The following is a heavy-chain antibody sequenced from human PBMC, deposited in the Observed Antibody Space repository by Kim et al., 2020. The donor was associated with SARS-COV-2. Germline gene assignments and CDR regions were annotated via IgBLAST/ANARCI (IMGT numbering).Heavy chain of an antibody. CDR3: YRHSAKHGDRGFDN. CDR2: IRSKPNNYAT. Sequence: GGSLRLSCAASGFTFSSSAMHWVRQASGKGLEWVGRIRSKPNNYATSYAASVPGRFTISRDDSTNTVYLQMDSLKTDDAAVYFCYRHSAKHGDRGFDNWGQGTLVTVSS. V-gene: IGHV3-73*01. D-gene: IGHD4-17*01. CDR1: GFTFSSSA. J-gene: IGHJ4*02.